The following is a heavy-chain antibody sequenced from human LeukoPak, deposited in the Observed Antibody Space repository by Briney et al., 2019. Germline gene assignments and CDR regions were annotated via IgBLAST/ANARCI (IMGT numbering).Heavy chain of an antibody. V-gene: IGHV1-2*06. CDR1: GYTFTGYY. D-gene: IGHD3-22*01. Sequence: ASVKVSCKASGYTFTGYYMHWVRQAPGQGLEWMGRINPNSGNTNYAQKLQGRVTMTTDTSTSTAYMELRSLRSDDTAVYYCARGEWNYYDSSGESSSFDYWGQGTLVTVSS. CDR3: ARGEWNYYDSSGESSSFDY. J-gene: IGHJ4*02. CDR2: INPNSGNT.